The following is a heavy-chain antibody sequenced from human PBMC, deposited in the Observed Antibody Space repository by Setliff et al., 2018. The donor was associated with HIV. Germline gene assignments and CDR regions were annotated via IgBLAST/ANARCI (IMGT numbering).Heavy chain of an antibody. CDR3: AKDLVYYDSSGDLDY. V-gene: IGHV3-23*01. D-gene: IGHD3-22*01. J-gene: IGHJ4*02. CDR1: GLTFSSYA. CDR2: ISGSGGSP. Sequence: PGGSLRLSCAASGLTFSSYAMSWVRQAPGKGLEWVSSISGSGGSPYYADSVKGRFTISRDNSTNTLYLQMNSLRAEDTAVYYCAKDLVYYDSSGDLDYWGQGTLVTVSS.